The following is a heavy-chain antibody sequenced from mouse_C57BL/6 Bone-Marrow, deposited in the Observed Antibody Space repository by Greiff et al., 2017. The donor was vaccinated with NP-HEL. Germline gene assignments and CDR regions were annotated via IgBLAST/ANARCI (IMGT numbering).Heavy chain of an antibody. CDR3: ARGLTTVVEYAFYYFDY. J-gene: IGHJ2*01. V-gene: IGHV5-6*02. Sequence: EVKVVESGGDLVKPGGSLKLSCAASGFTFSSYGMSWVRQTPDKRLEWVATISSGGSYTYYPDSVKGRFTISRDNAKNTLYLQMSSLKSEDTAMYYCARGLTTVVEYAFYYFDYWGQGTTLTVSS. CDR1: GFTFSSYG. D-gene: IGHD1-1*01. CDR2: ISSGGSYT.